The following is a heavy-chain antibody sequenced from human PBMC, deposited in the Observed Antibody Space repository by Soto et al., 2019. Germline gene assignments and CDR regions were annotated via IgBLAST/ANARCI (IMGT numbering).Heavy chain of an antibody. CDR1: GGSILANTCY. CDR3: ARQATGYYYGWFDP. CDR2: IFYSGGT. Sequence: PQETLSLTGTAFGGSILANTCYSACIRQSPGKGLEWIGTIFYSGGTFYTPSLKSRVTMSVDTSNNQFSLKLNSVTAADTAVYYCARQATGYYYGWFDPWGQGTLVTVS. D-gene: IGHD3-22*01. V-gene: IGHV4-39*01. J-gene: IGHJ5*02.